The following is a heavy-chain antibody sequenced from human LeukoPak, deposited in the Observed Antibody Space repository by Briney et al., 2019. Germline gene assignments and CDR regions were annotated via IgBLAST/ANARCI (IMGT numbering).Heavy chain of an antibody. Sequence: SETLSLTCSVSGGSISRSDYYWSWIRQPPGKGLEWIGYIYYSGITNYNPSLKSRVTISVDTSKNQFSLKLSSVTAADTAVYYCARDRSSSSLPSYYYGMDVWGQGTTVTVSS. V-gene: IGHV4-61*08. CDR3: ARDRSSSSLPSYYYGMDV. CDR2: IYYSGIT. J-gene: IGHJ6*02. D-gene: IGHD6-13*01. CDR1: GGSISRSDYY.